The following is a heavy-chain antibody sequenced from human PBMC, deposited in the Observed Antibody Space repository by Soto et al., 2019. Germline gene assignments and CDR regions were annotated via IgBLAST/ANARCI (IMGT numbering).Heavy chain of an antibody. CDR3: ARGALLYIVVVTATPGAFDI. CDR1: GYTFTGYY. V-gene: IGHV1-2*04. J-gene: IGHJ3*02. CDR2: INPNSGGT. Sequence: ASVKVSCKASGYTFTGYYMHWVRQAPGQGLEWMGWINPNSGGTNYAQKFQGWVTMTRDTSISTAYMELSRLRSDDTAVYYCARGALLYIVVVTATPGAFDIWGQGTMVTVSS. D-gene: IGHD2-21*02.